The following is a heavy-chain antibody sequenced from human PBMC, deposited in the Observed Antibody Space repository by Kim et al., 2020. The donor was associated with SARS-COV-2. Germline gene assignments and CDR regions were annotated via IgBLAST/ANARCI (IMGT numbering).Heavy chain of an antibody. CDR3: ASASRAAAGTSFDY. D-gene: IGHD6-13*01. V-gene: IGHV5-51*01. J-gene: IGHJ4*02. Sequence: SPSFQGQVTISADKSISTAYLQWSSLKASDTAMYYCASASRAAAGTSFDYWGQGTLVTVSS.